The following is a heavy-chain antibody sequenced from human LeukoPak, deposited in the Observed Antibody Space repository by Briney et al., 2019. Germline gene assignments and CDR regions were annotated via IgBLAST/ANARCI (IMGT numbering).Heavy chain of an antibody. CDR1: GYSFTSYW. Sequence: GESLKISCKASGYSFTSYWIGWVRQMPGKGLEWMGTILPGDSDTKYSPPFQGHVTISADKSINTAYLQWSSLKASDTAMYYCAGITILRGVIKSLDYWGQGTLVTVSS. D-gene: IGHD3-10*01. V-gene: IGHV5-51*01. CDR3: AGITILRGVIKSLDY. J-gene: IGHJ4*02. CDR2: ILPGDSDT.